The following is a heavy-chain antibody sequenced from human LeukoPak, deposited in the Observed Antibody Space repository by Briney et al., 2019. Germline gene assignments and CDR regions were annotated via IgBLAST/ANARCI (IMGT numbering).Heavy chain of an antibody. Sequence: PGGSLRLSCAVSGFSLNNYWMSWVRQAPGKGLEWVANINQGGSEKYYVDSVKGRFTISRDTAKNSLYLQLNSLRAEDTAVYYCARTWSVYYYDSSGPYWGEGTLVTVSS. D-gene: IGHD3-22*01. CDR2: INQGGSEK. CDR1: GFSLNNYW. V-gene: IGHV3-7*01. CDR3: ARTWSVYYYDSSGPY. J-gene: IGHJ4*02.